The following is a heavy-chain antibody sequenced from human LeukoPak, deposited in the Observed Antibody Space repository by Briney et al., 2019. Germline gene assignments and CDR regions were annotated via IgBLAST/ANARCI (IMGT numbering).Heavy chain of an antibody. V-gene: IGHV1-46*01. Sequence: GASVKVSCKASGYTFTINHTHWVRQAPGQGLEWMGVINPSGDSTTYAQNFQGRVTMTRDTSTSTVYMELRSLRSEDTAIYYCAKLATSDTGETYWGQGTLVTVSS. J-gene: IGHJ4*02. CDR3: AKLATSDTGETY. CDR2: INPSGDST. D-gene: IGHD3-16*01. CDR1: GYTFTINH.